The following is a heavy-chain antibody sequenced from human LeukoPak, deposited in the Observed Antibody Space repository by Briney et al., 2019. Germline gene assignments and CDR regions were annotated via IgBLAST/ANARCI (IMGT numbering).Heavy chain of an antibody. V-gene: IGHV4-34*01. Sequence: SETLSLTCAVYGGSFSGYYWSWIRRPPGKGLEWIGEINHSGSTNYNPSLRSRVTISVDTSKNQFSLKLSSVTAADTAVYYCARDIGVAYCGGDCYSAPYAFDIWGQGTMVTVSS. J-gene: IGHJ3*02. CDR2: INHSGST. CDR3: ARDIGVAYCGGDCYSAPYAFDI. CDR1: GGSFSGYY. D-gene: IGHD2-21*02.